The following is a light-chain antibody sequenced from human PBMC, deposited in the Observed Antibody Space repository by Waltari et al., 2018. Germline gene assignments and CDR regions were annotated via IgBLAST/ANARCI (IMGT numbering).Light chain of an antibody. J-gene: IGKJ5*01. CDR3: QQYDNLPIT. CDR1: QDISNY. V-gene: IGKV1-33*01. CDR2: DAS. Sequence: DIQMTQSPSSLSASVGDRVTITCQASQDISNYLNWYKQKPGKAPKLLIYDASNLETGGPSRFSGSGSGTDFTFTISSLQPEDIATYYCQQYDNLPITFGQGTRLEIK.